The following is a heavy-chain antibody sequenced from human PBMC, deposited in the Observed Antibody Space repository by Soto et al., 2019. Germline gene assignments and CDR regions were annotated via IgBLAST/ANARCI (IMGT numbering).Heavy chain of an antibody. CDR3: ATALGCRSTSCTLDY. V-gene: IGHV1-69*01. J-gene: IGHJ4*02. CDR2: IIPVSGGA. Sequence: QVQLVQSGAEVQKPGSSVKVSCKASGGTFGSYAFSWVRQAPGQGLEWMGGIIPVSGGAHYAQKVQGRVTITADESTSKDYMELSSLSSQDTAVYYCATALGCRSTSCTLDYWGQGTRVIVSS. D-gene: IGHD2-2*01. CDR1: GGTFGSYA.